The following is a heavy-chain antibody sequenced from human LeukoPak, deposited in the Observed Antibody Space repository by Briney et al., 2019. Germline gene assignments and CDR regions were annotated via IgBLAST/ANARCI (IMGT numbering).Heavy chain of an antibody. CDR1: GFTFDDYA. V-gene: IGHV3-9*01. CDR2: ISWNSGSI. D-gene: IGHD1-26*01. Sequence: GRSLRLSCAASGFTFDDYAMHWVRQAPGKGLEWVSGISWNSGSIGYADSVKGRFTISRDNAKNSLYLQMNSLRAEDTALYYCAKDAEGPYSGSHRDWGQGTLVTVSS. J-gene: IGHJ4*02. CDR3: AKDAEGPYSGSHRD.